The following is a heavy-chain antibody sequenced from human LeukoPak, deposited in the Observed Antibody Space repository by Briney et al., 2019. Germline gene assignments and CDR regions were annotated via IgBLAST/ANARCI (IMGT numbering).Heavy chain of an antibody. J-gene: IGHJ4*02. CDR2: IWYDGSKA. CDR3: ARDALTGYLDH. D-gene: IGHD3-10*01. CDR1: GFTFSNYG. Sequence: GGSLRLSCAASGFTFSNYGMQWARQAPGKGLQWVAVIWYDGSKANYADSVKGRFTISRDNSMNTLFLQMDSLRAEDTAVYYCARDALTGYLDHWGQGTLVTVSS. V-gene: IGHV3-33*01.